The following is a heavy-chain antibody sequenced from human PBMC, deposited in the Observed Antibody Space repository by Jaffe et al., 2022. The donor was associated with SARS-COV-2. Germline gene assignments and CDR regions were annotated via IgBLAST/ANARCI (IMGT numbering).Heavy chain of an antibody. J-gene: IGHJ4*02. V-gene: IGHV3-23*01. CDR3: AKEYSSSWHRDY. D-gene: IGHD6-13*01. CDR1: GFTFSSYA. Sequence: EVQLLESGGGLVQPGGSLRLSCAASGFTFSSYAMTWVRQGPGKGLEWVSAISGSGGSTYYADSVKGRFTITRDNPKNTLYLQMSSLRAEDTAVYYCAKEYSSSWHRDYWGQGTLVTVSS. CDR2: ISGSGGST.